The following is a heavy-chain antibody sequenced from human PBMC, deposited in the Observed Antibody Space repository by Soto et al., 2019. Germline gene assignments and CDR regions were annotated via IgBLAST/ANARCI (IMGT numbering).Heavy chain of an antibody. CDR2: ISSSGSYI. Sequence: PGGSLRLSCAASGFTFSSYSMNWVRQAPGKGLEWVSSISSSGSYIYYADSVKGRFTISRDYAKKSVYLQMNSLRAEDTAIYYCARDITVVFAKVDCWGQGTLVTVSS. D-gene: IGHD3-10*01. CDR3: ARDITVVFAKVDC. V-gene: IGHV3-21*01. J-gene: IGHJ4*02. CDR1: GFTFSSYS.